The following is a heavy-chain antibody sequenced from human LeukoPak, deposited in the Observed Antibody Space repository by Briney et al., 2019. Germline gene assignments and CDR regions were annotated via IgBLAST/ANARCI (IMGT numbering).Heavy chain of an antibody. D-gene: IGHD1-1*01. CDR1: GFTFSSFG. Sequence: GGSLRLSCAASGFTFSSFGMRWVRQAPGKGLEWVSAISGSGGTTYYADSVKGRFTISRDNSKKTMYLQMKSLRAEDTAVYYCARCTTGRTFGSLREIKRSREIDYWGQGTLVTVSS. CDR2: ISGSGGTT. CDR3: ARCTTGRTFGSLREIKRSREIDY. J-gene: IGHJ4*02. V-gene: IGHV3-23*01.